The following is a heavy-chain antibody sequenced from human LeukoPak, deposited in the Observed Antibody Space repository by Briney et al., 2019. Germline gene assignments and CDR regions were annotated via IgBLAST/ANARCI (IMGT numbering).Heavy chain of an antibody. CDR2: IYHSGNT. D-gene: IGHD2-2*02. V-gene: IGHV4-38-2*01. J-gene: IGHJ4*02. CDR1: GYSISNGYF. Sequence: SETLSLTCAVSGYSISNGYFWGWIRPPPGKGLEWIGSIYHSGNTYYNPSLKSRVTISVDTSKNQFSLKLTSVTPADTAVYYCARIYCSSISCYISYWGQGALVTVSS. CDR3: ARIYCSSISCYISY.